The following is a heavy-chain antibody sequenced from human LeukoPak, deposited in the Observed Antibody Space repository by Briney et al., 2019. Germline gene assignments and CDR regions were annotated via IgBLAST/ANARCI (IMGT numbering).Heavy chain of an antibody. CDR2: NSGSGGST. CDR3: AKIVRYYYDSSGYRGYFDY. V-gene: IGHV3-23*01. Sequence: GGSLRLSCAASGFTFSSYAMSWVRQAPGKGLEWVSANSGSGGSTYYADSVKGRFTISRDNSKNTLYLQMNSLRAEDTAVYYCAKIVRYYYDSSGYRGYFDYWGQGTLVTVSS. CDR1: GFTFSSYA. D-gene: IGHD3-22*01. J-gene: IGHJ4*02.